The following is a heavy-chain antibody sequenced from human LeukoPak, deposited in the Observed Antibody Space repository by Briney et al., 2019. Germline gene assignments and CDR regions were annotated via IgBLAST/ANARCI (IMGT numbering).Heavy chain of an antibody. CDR2: ISGSGGST. D-gene: IGHD3-22*01. V-gene: IGHV3-23*01. Sequence: PGGTLRLSCAASGFTFSSYGMSWVRQAPGKGLEWVSAISGSGGSTYYADSVKGRFTISRDNAKNSLYLQMNSLRAEDTAVYYCASDYYYDSSGYYFFSGRHPHFDYWGQGTLVTVSS. J-gene: IGHJ4*02. CDR1: GFTFSSYG. CDR3: ASDYYYDSSGYYFFSGRHPHFDY.